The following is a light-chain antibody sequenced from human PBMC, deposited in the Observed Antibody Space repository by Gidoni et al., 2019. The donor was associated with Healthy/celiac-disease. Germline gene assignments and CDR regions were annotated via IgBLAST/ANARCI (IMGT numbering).Light chain of an antibody. V-gene: IGKV1-13*02. J-gene: IGKJ4*01. CDR2: DAS. Sequence: AIQLTQSPSALSAAVGDRVTITCRACQGISSALAWYQQKPGKAPKLLIYDASSLEIGVPSRFSGSGSGTDFTFTISSLQPEDFSTYYCQQFNSYPLTFGGGTKVEIK. CDR3: QQFNSYPLT. CDR1: QGISSA.